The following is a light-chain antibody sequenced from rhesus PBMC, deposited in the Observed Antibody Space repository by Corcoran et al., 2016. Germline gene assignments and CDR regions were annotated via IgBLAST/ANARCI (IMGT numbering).Light chain of an antibody. CDR1: QGISKN. V-gene: IGKV1-25*01. CDR2: KAS. J-gene: IGKJ2*01. Sequence: IQMTQSPSSLSASVGDKVTIPCQASQGISKNLAWYQQKPGKVPKLLIYKASTLQSGVPSRVSGSGSGTDFTLPLSRLTPYDFATYFCQHSYGTPFSFGRGTKVEI. CDR3: QHSYGTPFS.